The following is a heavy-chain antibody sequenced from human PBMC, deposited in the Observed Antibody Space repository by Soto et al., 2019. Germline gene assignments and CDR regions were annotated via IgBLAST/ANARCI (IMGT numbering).Heavy chain of an antibody. J-gene: IGHJ6*02. CDR2: IHHSGAT. CDR1: GDSITGDNW. Sequence: QVQLQESGPGLVQPSGTLSLTCAVSGDSITGDNWWSWVRPPPGKGLEWIGEIHHSGATNYNPSLKSRVTISVDKSKNQFSLKLNSVTAADTAMFYCATQGFYRMGVWGRGTTVTVSS. V-gene: IGHV4-4*02. CDR3: ATQGFYRMGV.